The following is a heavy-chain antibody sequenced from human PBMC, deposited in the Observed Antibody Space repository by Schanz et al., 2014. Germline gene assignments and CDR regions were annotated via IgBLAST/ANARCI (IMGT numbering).Heavy chain of an antibody. Sequence: EVQLVESGGGLVKPGGSLRLSCAGSGFTFSSYAMSWVRQAPGKGLEWVSTIYSSGSTYYADSVRGRFTISRDNSMNTVYLQMNSLRSDDAAVYYCARAQGVIRLYYGVDVWGQGTTXTVSS. CDR3: ARAQGVIRLYYGVDV. CDR2: IYSSGST. V-gene: IGHV3-66*02. D-gene: IGHD3-10*01. CDR1: GFTFSSYA. J-gene: IGHJ6*02.